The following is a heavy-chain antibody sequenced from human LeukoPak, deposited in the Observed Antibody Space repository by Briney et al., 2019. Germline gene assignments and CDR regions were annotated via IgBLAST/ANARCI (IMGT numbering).Heavy chain of an antibody. CDR1: GFTFSNYE. J-gene: IGHJ4*02. CDR2: ISNSGTTI. Sequence: GGSLRLSCAASGFTFSNYEMNWVRQAPGKGLEWVSYISNSGTTIYYAERRFAISRDNAKNSLYLLMNSLRAEDTAIYYCARGYCSGGSCYGGDYWGQGTLVTVSS. D-gene: IGHD2-15*01. V-gene: IGHV3-48*03. CDR3: ARGYCSGGSCYGGDY.